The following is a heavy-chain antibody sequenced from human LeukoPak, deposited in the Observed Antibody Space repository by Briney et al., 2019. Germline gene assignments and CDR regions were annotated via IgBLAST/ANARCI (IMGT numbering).Heavy chain of an antibody. Sequence: SETLSLTCAVYGGSFSGYYWSWIRQPPGKGLEWIGEIKHSGSTNYNPSLKSRVTISVDTSKNQFSLKLSSVTAADTAVYFCARGSDCNSTSCYPYFDYWGQGTLVTVSS. CDR2: IKHSGST. J-gene: IGHJ4*02. CDR3: ARGSDCNSTSCYPYFDY. V-gene: IGHV4-34*01. D-gene: IGHD2-2*01. CDR1: GGSFSGYY.